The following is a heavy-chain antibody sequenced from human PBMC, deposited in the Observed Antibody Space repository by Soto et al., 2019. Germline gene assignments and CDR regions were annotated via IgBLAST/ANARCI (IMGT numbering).Heavy chain of an antibody. J-gene: IGHJ4*02. CDR1: GFTFSSYA. D-gene: IGHD6-6*01. CDR2: ISGSGGST. Sequence: GGSLRLSCAASGFTFSSYAMSWVRQAPGKGLEWVSAISGSGGSTYYADSVKGRFTISRDNSKNTLYLQMNSLSAEDTAVYDCAKVGRGSSSYIDYWGQGTLVTVSS. CDR3: AKVGRGSSSYIDY. V-gene: IGHV3-23*01.